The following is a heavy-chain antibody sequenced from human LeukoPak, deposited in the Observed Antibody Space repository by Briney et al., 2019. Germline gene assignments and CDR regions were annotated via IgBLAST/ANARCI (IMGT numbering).Heavy chain of an antibody. J-gene: IGHJ6*02. Sequence: GGPLRLSCAASGFTFSSYSMNWVRQAPGKGLEWVSYISSSSSTIYYADSVKGRFTISRDNAKNSLYLQMNSLRAEDTAVYYCAREPFYNYYYYGMDVWGQGTTVTVSS. V-gene: IGHV3-48*04. CDR2: ISSSSSTI. D-gene: IGHD2/OR15-2a*01. CDR3: AREPFYNYYYYGMDV. CDR1: GFTFSSYS.